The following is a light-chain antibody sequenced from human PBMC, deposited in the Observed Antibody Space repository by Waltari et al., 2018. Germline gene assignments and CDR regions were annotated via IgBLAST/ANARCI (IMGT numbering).Light chain of an antibody. J-gene: IGLJ1*01. V-gene: IGLV2-11*01. CDR1: NSDFGGYKY. CDR3: CSYAGSFTWV. Sequence: QSALTQPRSVSGSPGQSVTISCPGTNSDFGGYKYVSWYQQHPDKAPRLIIYDVYTRPSGVPNRFSGSKSANTASLTISGLQSEDEADYYCCSYAGSFTWVFGTGTKVTVL. CDR2: DVY.